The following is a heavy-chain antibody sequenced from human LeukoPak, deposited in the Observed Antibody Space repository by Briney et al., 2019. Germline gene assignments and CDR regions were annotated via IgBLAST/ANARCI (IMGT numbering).Heavy chain of an antibody. D-gene: IGHD1-26*01. CDR1: GFTFSSYW. V-gene: IGHV3-7*03. J-gene: IGHJ3*02. Sequence: GGSLRLSCAASGFTFSSYWVSWVRQAPGKGLEWVASIKQDGSEKYYVDSVKGRFTISRDNAKNSLYLQMSSLRAEDTAVYYCARDAMGGDAFDIWGQGTMVTVSS. CDR3: ARDAMGGDAFDI. CDR2: IKQDGSEK.